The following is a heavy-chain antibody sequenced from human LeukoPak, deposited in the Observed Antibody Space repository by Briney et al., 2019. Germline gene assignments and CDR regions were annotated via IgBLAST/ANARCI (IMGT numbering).Heavy chain of an antibody. CDR2: IKSKTDGETI. J-gene: IGHJ6*02. D-gene: IGHD3-22*01. Sequence: PGGSLRLSCAASGFTFSNAWMNWVRQAPGKGLEWVGRIKSKTDGETIDCAAPVKGRFTISRDDSKETLYLQMNSLKTEDTAVYYCTGGYQRVYGMDVWGQGATVTVSS. CDR3: TGGYQRVYGMDV. CDR1: GFTFSNAW. V-gene: IGHV3-15*07.